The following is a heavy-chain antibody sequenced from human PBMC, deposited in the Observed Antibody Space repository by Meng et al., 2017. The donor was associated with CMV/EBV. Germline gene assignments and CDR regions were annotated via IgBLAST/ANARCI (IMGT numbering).Heavy chain of an antibody. V-gene: IGHV1-18*01. CDR3: AREGELAARRYYYYYYGMDV. CDR1: GYTFTTYG. CDR2: ISTYNGNA. Sequence: ASVKVSCKASGYTFTTYGINWVRQAPGQGLEWMGWISTYNGNADYAQKLQGRVTMTTDTSTSTAYMELRSLRSDDTAMYYCAREGELAARRYYYYYYGMDVWGQGTTVTVFS. D-gene: IGHD6-6*01. J-gene: IGHJ6*02.